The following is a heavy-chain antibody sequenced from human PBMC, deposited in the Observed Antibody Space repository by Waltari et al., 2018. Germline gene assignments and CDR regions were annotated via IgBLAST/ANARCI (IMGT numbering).Heavy chain of an antibody. D-gene: IGHD3-22*01. Sequence: VQLVQSGAEVKKPGASVKVSCEASGYSFTSYDVNWVRQATGQGLEWMGWINPQSGEVGYTRRCQGRITMTRNTAINTVYMELSSLTADDTATYYCSDSSGPWGQGTLVTVSS. CDR2: INPQSGEV. J-gene: IGHJ5*02. V-gene: IGHV1-8*01. CDR3: SDSSGP. CDR1: GYSFTSYD.